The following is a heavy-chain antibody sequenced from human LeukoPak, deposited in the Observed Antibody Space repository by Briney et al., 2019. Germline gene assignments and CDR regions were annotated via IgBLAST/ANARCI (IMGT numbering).Heavy chain of an antibody. J-gene: IGHJ4*02. V-gene: IGHV3-48*01. D-gene: IGHD1-26*01. Sequence: GGSLRLSCAASGFTFSSYSMNWVRQAPGKGLEWVSYISSSSSTIYYADSVKGRFTISRDNSKNTLYLQMNSLRAEDAAVYYCARGSYYLGLDYWGQGTLVTVSS. CDR1: GFTFSSYS. CDR3: ARGSYYLGLDY. CDR2: ISSSSSTI.